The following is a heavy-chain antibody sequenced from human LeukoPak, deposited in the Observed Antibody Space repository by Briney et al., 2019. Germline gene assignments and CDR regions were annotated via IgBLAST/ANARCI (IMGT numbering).Heavy chain of an antibody. CDR2: ISPSSSTI. CDR1: GFTFISYT. V-gene: IGHV3-48*01. CDR3: ARDLADYYYGMDV. J-gene: IGHJ6*02. D-gene: IGHD6-25*01. Sequence: GGSLRLSCAASGFTFISYTMSWVRQAPGKGLEWVSCISPSSSTIYYDDSVKGRFTISRDNSKNTLYLQMNSLRAEDTAVYYCARDLADYYYGMDVWGQGTTVTVSS.